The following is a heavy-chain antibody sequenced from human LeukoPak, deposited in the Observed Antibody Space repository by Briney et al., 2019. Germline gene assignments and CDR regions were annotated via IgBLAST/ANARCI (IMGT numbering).Heavy chain of an antibody. J-gene: IGHJ4*02. Sequence: GGSLRLSCAASGVTFSNYWMTWVRQAPGKGLEWVANIKTDGSEKYYVDSVKGRFTISRDNAKNSLYLHMDSLTAEETAVYYCARVHADWGQGTLVTVSS. CDR2: IKTDGSEK. CDR3: ARVHAD. CDR1: GVTFSNYW. V-gene: IGHV3-7*01.